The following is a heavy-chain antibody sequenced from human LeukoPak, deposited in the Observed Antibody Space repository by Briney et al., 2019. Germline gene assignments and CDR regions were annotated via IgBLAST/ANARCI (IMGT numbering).Heavy chain of an antibody. CDR1: GYTFTGYY. Sequence: VASVTVSCKASGYTFTGYYIHWVRQAPGQGLEWMGWIYPYSGDTNYAQNFQGRVTMTRDTSISTAYMELSSLKSDDTAVYYCARDRNSGSSLDIWGQGTMLTASS. J-gene: IGHJ3*02. CDR2: IYPYSGDT. D-gene: IGHD6-6*01. V-gene: IGHV1-2*02. CDR3: ARDRNSGSSLDI.